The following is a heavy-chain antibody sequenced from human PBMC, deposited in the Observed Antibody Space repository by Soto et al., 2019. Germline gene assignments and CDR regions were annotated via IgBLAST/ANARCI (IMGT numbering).Heavy chain of an antibody. CDR2: ISKSGST. CDR3: ARGCYYNSSIYFDY. V-gene: IGHV4-61*01. Sequence: SETLSLTCTVSGGSVSSGSYYWSWIRQPPGKGLEWIGYISKSGSTNYNPSLKSRVAMSIDTSKSLFPLKVSSVTAADTAVYYCARGCYYNSSIYFDYWGQGTLVTVSS. CDR1: GGSVSSGSYY. D-gene: IGHD3-22*01. J-gene: IGHJ4*02.